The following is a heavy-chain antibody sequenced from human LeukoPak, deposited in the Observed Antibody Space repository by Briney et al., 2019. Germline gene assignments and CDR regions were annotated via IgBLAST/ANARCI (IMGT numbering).Heavy chain of an antibody. J-gene: IGHJ4*02. D-gene: IGHD6-6*01. CDR3: ARDLEGELGGY. V-gene: IGHV3-7*01. Sequence: GGSLRLSCAASGFTFGSSWMIWVRQAPGEGLEWVANINHRGSDQRYVDSVKGRFTISRDNAKNSLYLQMNSLRAEDTAVYYCARDLEGELGGYWGQGTLVTVSS. CDR2: INHRGSDQ. CDR1: GFTFGSSW.